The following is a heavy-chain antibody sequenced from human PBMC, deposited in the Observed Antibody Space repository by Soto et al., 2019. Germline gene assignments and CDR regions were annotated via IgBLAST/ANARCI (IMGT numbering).Heavy chain of an antibody. CDR1: GYSFTTYG. D-gene: IGHD2-21*01. CDR2: ISGYNGDT. J-gene: IGHJ6*02. CDR3: AREGVRPYYYYGMDV. V-gene: IGHV1-18*01. Sequence: QVHLVQSGAEVKKPGASVKVSCKASGYSFTTYGISWVRQAPGQGREWMGWISGYNGDTNYAQNFQARVTMTTDTSTSTAYMELRSLRSDDTAVYYCAREGVRPYYYYGMDVWGQWTTVTVSS.